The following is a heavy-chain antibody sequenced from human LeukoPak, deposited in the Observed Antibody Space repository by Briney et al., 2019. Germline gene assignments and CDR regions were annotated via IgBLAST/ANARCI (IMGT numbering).Heavy chain of an antibody. CDR1: GFTFGDYA. V-gene: IGHV3-49*04. J-gene: IGHJ4*02. CDR2: IRSKAYGGTT. Sequence: GRSLRLSCTASGFTFGDYAMSWVRQAPGKGLEGVGFIRSKAYGGTTEYAASVKGRFTISRDDSKSIAYLQMNSLKTEDTAVYYCTRDREKLRYFDWLLPAFDYWGQGTLVTVSS. CDR3: TRDREKLRYFDWLLPAFDY. D-gene: IGHD3-9*01.